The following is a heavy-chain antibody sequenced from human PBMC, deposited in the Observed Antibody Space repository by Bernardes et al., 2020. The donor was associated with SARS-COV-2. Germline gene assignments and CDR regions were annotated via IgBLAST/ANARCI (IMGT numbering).Heavy chain of an antibody. CDR3: AREGSSWSTNSNSFDY. Sequence: SETLSLTCSVPGGSISSGYWTWIRQRPGKGLEWIGYIYYSGSTHYNPSLKSRVTISVYTAKYQFSLRLNSVTAADTAVYYCAREGSSWSTNSNSFDYWGEGTLVTVSS. D-gene: IGHD6-13*01. J-gene: IGHJ4*02. CDR2: IYYSGST. CDR1: GGSISSGY. V-gene: IGHV4-59*13.